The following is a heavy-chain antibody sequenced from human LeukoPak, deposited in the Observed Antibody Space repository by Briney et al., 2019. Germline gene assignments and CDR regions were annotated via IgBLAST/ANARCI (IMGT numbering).Heavy chain of an antibody. Sequence: GGSLRLSCAASGFTFSSYGMHWVRQAPGKGLEWVAVISYDGSNKYYADSVKGRFTISRDNSKNTLYLHMNSLRAEDTAVYYCAKDADLDYYGSGSPFDYWGQGTLVTVSS. CDR1: GFTFSSYG. V-gene: IGHV3-30*18. CDR3: AKDADLDYYGSGSPFDY. D-gene: IGHD3-10*01. J-gene: IGHJ4*02. CDR2: ISYDGSNK.